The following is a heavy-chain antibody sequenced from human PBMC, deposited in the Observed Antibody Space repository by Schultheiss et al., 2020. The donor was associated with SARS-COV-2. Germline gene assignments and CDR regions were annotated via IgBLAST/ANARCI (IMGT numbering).Heavy chain of an antibody. Sequence: ASVKVSCKASGGTFSTYAFSWVRQAPGQGLEWMGWISAYNGNTNYAQKLQGRVTMTTDTSTSTAYMELRSLRSDDTAVYYCARGLGYCSGGSCNWFDPWVQGGLVTVSS. D-gene: IGHD2-15*01. CDR1: GGTFSTYA. V-gene: IGHV1-18*01. CDR2: ISAYNGNT. J-gene: IGHJ5*02. CDR3: ARGLGYCSGGSCNWFDP.